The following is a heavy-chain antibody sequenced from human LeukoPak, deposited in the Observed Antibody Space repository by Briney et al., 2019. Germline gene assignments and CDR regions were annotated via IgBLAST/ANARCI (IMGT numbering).Heavy chain of an antibody. CDR3: AKAQPGYCSGGSCYDFDY. V-gene: IGHV3-9*01. J-gene: IGHJ4*02. D-gene: IGHD2-15*01. CDR1: GFTFDDYA. CDR2: ISWNSGSI. Sequence: PGRSLRLSCAASGFTFDDYAMHWVRQAPGKGLEWGSGISWNSGSIGYADSVKGRFTISRDNAKNSLYLQMNSLRAEDTALYYCAKAQPGYCSGGSCYDFDYWGQGTLVTVSS.